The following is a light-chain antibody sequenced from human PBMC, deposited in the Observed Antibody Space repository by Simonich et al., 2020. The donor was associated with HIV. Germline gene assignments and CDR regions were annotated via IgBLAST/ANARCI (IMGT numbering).Light chain of an antibody. CDR1: QSVSTN. V-gene: IGKV3-15*01. J-gene: IGKJ5*01. Sequence: EIVMTQSPATLSVSPGERATLSCRASQSVSTNLAWYQQKPGQAPRLLIYGASTRATGIPARFSGSGSGTEFTLTISSVQSEDFVVYYCQQYNNWPLTFGGGTRLEIK. CDR2: GAS. CDR3: QQYNNWPLT.